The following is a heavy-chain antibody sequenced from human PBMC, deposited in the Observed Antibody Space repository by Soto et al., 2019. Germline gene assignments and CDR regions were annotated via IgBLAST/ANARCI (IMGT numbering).Heavy chain of an antibody. CDR2: IYPGDSDT. CDR1: GYSFTSYW. J-gene: IGHJ6*02. CDR3: ARRPYCSGGSCNYYYGMDV. Sequence: GASLKISCKRSGYSFTSYWIGWVRQMPGKGLEWMGIIYPGDSDTRYSPSFQGQVTISADKSISTAYLQWSSLKASDTAMYYCARRPYCSGGSCNYYYGMDVWGQGTTVTVTS. D-gene: IGHD2-15*01. V-gene: IGHV5-51*01.